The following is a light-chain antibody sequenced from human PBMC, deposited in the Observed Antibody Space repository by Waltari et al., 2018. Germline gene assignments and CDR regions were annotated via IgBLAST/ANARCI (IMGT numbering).Light chain of an antibody. Sequence: FMLTQPHSVSESPAKTVPISCTRRSASILHHTVQWFQQRPASSPTTVIYEDNQRPSEVPDRFSGSIDSSSNSASLTISGLKTEDEADYYCQSYDSSQWVFGGGTKLTVL. V-gene: IGLV6-57*01. J-gene: IGLJ3*02. CDR1: SASILHHT. CDR3: QSYDSSQWV. CDR2: EDN.